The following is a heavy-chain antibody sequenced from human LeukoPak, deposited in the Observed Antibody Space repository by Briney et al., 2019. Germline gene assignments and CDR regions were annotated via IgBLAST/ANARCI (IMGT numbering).Heavy chain of an antibody. D-gene: IGHD3-22*01. CDR3: ARDLSGGTLYYYDTLGAFDI. CDR1: GVAISSGIYC. V-gene: IGHV4-31*02. J-gene: IGHJ3*02. Sequence: SETLSLTCTVSGVAISSGIYCWSCIRQQPGMALEWVGYVSYSGSTSSYPTLTIRVTISVAMSKNQFSLTLSFVTAADTATYYCARDLSGGTLYYYDTLGAFDIWGQGTMVTVSS. CDR2: VSYSGST.